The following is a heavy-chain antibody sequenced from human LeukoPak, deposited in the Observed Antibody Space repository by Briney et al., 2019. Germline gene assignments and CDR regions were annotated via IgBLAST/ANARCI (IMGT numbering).Heavy chain of an antibody. V-gene: IGHV4-59*01. CDR2: IYYSRST. J-gene: IGHJ6*02. Sequence: SETLSLTCTVSGGSISSYYWSWIRQPPGKGLEWIGYIYYSRSTNYNPSLKSRVTISVDTSKNQFSLKLSSVTAADTAVYYCARDKQWLAPYGMDVWGQGTTVTVSS. D-gene: IGHD6-19*01. CDR1: GGSISSYY. CDR3: ARDKQWLAPYGMDV.